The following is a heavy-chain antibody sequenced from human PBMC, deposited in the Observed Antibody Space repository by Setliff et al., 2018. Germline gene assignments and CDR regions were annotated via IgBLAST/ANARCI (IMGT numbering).Heavy chain of an antibody. D-gene: IGHD2-2*01. V-gene: IGHV4-39*01. CDR1: GVSISANHY. J-gene: IGHJ4*02. CDR2: IYYSGST. CDR3: AMYQPKKFDY. Sequence: SETLSLTCTVSGVSISANHYWGWIRQPPGKGLEWIGSIYYSGSTYYNPSLKSRVTISVDTSKNQFSLRLSSVTAADTAVYYCAMYQPKKFDYWGQGTLVTVSS.